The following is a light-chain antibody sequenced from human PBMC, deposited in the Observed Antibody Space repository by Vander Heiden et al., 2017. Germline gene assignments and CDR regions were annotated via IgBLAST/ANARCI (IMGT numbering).Light chain of an antibody. V-gene: IGKV1-39*01. CDR2: AAS. CDR1: QSISSY. CDR3: QRCDSTPIT. Sequence: DIQLTQSPSSLSASVGDRVTITCRARQSISSYLNWYQQKPGKAPKRLIYAASSVQSGVPSRFSRSGAGTDSTLTISRLHPEDVATYYCQRCDSTPITFGQGTRLEIK. J-gene: IGKJ5*01.